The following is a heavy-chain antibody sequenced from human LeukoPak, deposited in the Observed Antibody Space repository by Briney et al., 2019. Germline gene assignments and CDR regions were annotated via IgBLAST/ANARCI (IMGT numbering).Heavy chain of an antibody. Sequence: PSETLSLTCAVYGGSFSGYYWSWIRQPPGKGLEWIGEINHSGSTNYNPSLKSRVTISVDTPKNQFSLKLSSVTAADTAVYYCARGGEPTVTKLGDLDYWGQGTLVTVSS. CDR3: ARGGEPTVTKLGDLDY. V-gene: IGHV4-34*01. CDR1: GGSFSGYY. CDR2: INHSGST. D-gene: IGHD4-17*01. J-gene: IGHJ4*02.